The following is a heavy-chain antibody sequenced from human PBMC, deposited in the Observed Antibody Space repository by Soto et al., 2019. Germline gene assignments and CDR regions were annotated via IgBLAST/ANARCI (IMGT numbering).Heavy chain of an antibody. CDR3: AKGFNTLDY. D-gene: IGHD2-2*02. J-gene: IGHJ4*02. V-gene: IGHV3-23*01. Sequence: GGSLRLSCAAPGFTFSNYAMSWVRQAPGKGLEWVSGISDTGGSTCYADSVKGRFTISRDNSKNTLYLQMNSLRAEDTAVYYCAKGFNTLDYWGQGTLVTVSS. CDR1: GFTFSNYA. CDR2: ISDTGGST.